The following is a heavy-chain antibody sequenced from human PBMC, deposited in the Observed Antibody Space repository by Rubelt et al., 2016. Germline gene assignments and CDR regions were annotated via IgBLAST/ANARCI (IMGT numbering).Heavy chain of an antibody. D-gene: IGHD6-13*01. Sequence: FGWMNPNSGNTGYAQKFQGRVTMTRNTSISTAYMELSSLSSEDTAVYYCASEMGVLAAAYPYYYMDVGGKGTTVTVSS. J-gene: IGHJ6*03. CDR3: ASEMGVLAAAYPYYYMDV. V-gene: IGHV1-8*01. CDR2: MNPNSGNT.